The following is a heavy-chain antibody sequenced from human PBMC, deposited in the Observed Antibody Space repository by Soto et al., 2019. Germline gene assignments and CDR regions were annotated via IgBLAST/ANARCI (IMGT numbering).Heavy chain of an antibody. V-gene: IGHV3-21*01. Sequence: GGSLRLSCAASGFTFSSYSMNWVRQAPGKGLEWVSSISSSSSYIYYADSVKGRFTISRDNAKNSLYLQMNSLRAEDTAVYYCARAGRGNLSPCIDDWGQGTRVTVSS. CDR3: ARAGRGNLSPCIDD. D-gene: IGHD4-4*01. CDR2: ISSSSSYI. J-gene: IGHJ4*02. CDR1: GFTFSSYS.